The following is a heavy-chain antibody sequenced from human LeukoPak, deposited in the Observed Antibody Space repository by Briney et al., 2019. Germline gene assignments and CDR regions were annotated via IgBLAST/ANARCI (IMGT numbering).Heavy chain of an antibody. Sequence: SETLSLTCTVSGGSISTSNYYWGWIRQPPGKGLEWIGNIFYSGSTYYSPSLRSRVTISLDTSRNQFSLKLNSVTAADTAVYYCASQSSVESDSSSGGFDYWGQGTLVTVSS. CDR3: ASQSSVESDSSSGGFDY. CDR2: IFYSGST. V-gene: IGHV4-39*07. D-gene: IGHD6-6*01. CDR1: GGSISTSNYY. J-gene: IGHJ4*02.